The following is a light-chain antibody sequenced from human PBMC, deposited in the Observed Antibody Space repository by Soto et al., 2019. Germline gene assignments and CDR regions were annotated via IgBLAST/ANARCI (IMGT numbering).Light chain of an antibody. V-gene: IGKV3-11*01. CDR3: QQRTTWPWT. CDR1: QSVGSY. CDR2: DAS. Sequence: EVVLTQSPATLSLSPGERATLSCRASQSVGSYLAWYQQKPDQAPRPLIYDASNRATGIPARFSGSGSGTDFTLTISSLEPEDFAVYYCQQRTTWPWTFGQGAKVEIK. J-gene: IGKJ1*01.